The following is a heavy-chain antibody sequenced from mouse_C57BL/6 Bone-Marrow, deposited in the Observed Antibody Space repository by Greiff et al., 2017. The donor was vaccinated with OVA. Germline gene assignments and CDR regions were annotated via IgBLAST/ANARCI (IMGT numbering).Heavy chain of an antibody. CDR2: IWTGGGT. D-gene: IGHD1-1*01. V-gene: IGHV2-9-1*01. CDR3: DRTRFRVGSSYFDY. Sequence: VQLQQSGPGLVAPSQSLSITCTVSGFSLTSYAISWVRQTPGKGLEWLGVIWTGGGTNYNSELKYRLNISKDNSKSQVSLKMNSLQTDDTSRYYYDRTRFRVGSSYFDYWGQGTTLTVSS. J-gene: IGHJ2*01. CDR1: GFSLTSYA.